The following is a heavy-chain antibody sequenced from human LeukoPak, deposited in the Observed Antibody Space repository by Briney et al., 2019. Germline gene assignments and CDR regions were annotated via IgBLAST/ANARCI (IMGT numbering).Heavy chain of an antibody. CDR2: IRYDGSNK. CDR3: AKGSVVPAAMGVPAFDI. CDR1: GFTFSSYG. D-gene: IGHD2-2*01. Sequence: GGSLRLSCAASGFTFSSYGMRWVRQAPGKGLEWVAFIRYDGSNKYYADSVKGRFTISRDNSKNTLYLQMNSLRAEDTAVYYCAKGSVVPAAMGVPAFDIWGQGTMVTVSS. V-gene: IGHV3-30*02. J-gene: IGHJ3*02.